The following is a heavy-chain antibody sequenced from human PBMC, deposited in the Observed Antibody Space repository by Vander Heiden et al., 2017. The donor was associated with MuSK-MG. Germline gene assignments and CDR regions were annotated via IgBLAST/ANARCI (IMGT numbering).Heavy chain of an antibody. Sequence: EVQLVESGGGLIQPGGSLRLSCAASGFTVSSNYMSWVRQAPGKGLEWVSVIYSGGSTYYADSVKGRFTISRDNSKNTLYLQMNSLRAEDTAVYYCARDLSGYDPGAFDIWGQGTMVTVSS. CDR3: ARDLSGYDPGAFDI. D-gene: IGHD5-12*01. CDR2: IYSGGST. CDR1: GFTVSSNY. V-gene: IGHV3-53*01. J-gene: IGHJ3*02.